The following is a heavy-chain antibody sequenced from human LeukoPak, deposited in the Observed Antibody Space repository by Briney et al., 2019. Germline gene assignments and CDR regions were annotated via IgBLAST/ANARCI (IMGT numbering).Heavy chain of an antibody. CDR3: ARTKEMATISYFDS. J-gene: IGHJ4*02. V-gene: IGHV3-74*01. D-gene: IGHD5-24*01. CDR2: INGRGGST. Sequence: GGSLRLSCAASGFTFNSHWMHWVRQAPGKGLVWVSSINGRGGSTYYADSVKGRFTISRDNAKNSLYLQMNSLRAEDTAVYYCARTKEMATISYFDSWGQGTLVTVSS. CDR1: GFTFNSHW.